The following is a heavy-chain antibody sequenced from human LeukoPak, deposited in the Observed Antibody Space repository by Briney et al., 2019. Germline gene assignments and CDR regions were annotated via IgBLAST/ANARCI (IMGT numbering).Heavy chain of an antibody. Sequence: PGRSLRLSCAASGFTFSNYGIHWVRQAPGKGLEWVAVISYDGSKEYYADSVRGRFTISRDNSKNTLYLQMDSLRAEDTAVYYCARDYSSSWLRFFDYWGQGTLVTVSS. CDR1: GFTFSNYG. J-gene: IGHJ4*02. V-gene: IGHV3-30*03. CDR2: ISYDGSKE. D-gene: IGHD6-6*01. CDR3: ARDYSSSWLRFFDY.